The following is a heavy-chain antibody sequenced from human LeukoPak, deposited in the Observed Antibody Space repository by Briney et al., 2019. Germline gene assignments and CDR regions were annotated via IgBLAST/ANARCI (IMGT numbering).Heavy chain of an antibody. CDR2: IIPIFDTA. Sequence: SVKVSCKASGGTFSSYAISWVRQAPGQGLEWMGGIIPIFDTANYAQKFQGRVTITADESTSTAYMELSSLRSEDTAVYYCASPRYFDFWSGTPAYGMDVWGQGTTVTVSS. J-gene: IGHJ6*02. CDR1: GGTFSSYA. CDR3: ASPRYFDFWSGTPAYGMDV. V-gene: IGHV1-69*01. D-gene: IGHD3-3*01.